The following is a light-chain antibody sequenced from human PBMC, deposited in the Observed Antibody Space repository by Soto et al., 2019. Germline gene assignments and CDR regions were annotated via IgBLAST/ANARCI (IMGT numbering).Light chain of an antibody. Sequence: EVVFAQSPSTLSFSPGDRATLSCRASQSVSSIYFAWYQQKPGQAPRLLIYGTSTRATGIPDRFSGSGSGTDFTLTISRLKPEDSAVYFCQQCGTSPPTFGGGTKVDI. CDR1: QSVSSIY. J-gene: IGKJ4*01. V-gene: IGKV3-20*01. CDR2: GTS. CDR3: QQCGTSPPT.